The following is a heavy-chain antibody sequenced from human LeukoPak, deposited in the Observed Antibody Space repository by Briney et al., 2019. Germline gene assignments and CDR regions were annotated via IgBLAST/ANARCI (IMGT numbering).Heavy chain of an antibody. CDR3: ARDRTRETFDY. D-gene: IGHD1-1*01. Sequence: GGSLRLSCAASGFTFSDYYMSWIRKAPGKGLEWVSFISSGGNTINYADSMKGRFTISRDNAKNSLYLQMNSLRAEDTAVYYCARDRTRETFDYWGRGTLVTVS. V-gene: IGHV3-11*04. J-gene: IGHJ4*02. CDR2: ISSGGNTI. CDR1: GFTFSDYY.